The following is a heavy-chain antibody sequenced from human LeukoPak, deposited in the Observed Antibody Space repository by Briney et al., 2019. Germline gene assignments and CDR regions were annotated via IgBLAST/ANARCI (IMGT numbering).Heavy chain of an antibody. Sequence: ASVKVSSKDPGYTFTRYSIRWVRQAPEQGLERMGWISGENGKTHYAQKLQGSVTMTTDTSTSTAYMEMRSLRADDTPVYYCAGTPQSEPVAIIFYWGQETLVTVST. D-gene: IGHD2-2*02. CDR1: GYTFTRYS. CDR3: AGTPQSEPVAIIFY. V-gene: IGHV1-18*04. CDR2: ISGENGKT. J-gene: IGHJ4*02.